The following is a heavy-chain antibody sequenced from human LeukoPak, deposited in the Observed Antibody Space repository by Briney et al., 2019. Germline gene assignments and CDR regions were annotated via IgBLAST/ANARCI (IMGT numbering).Heavy chain of an antibody. CDR2: INPSGGST. Sequence: GASVKVSCKASGYTFTSYYMHWVRQAPGQGLEWMGIINPSGGSTSCAQKFQGRVTMTRDMSTSTVYMELSSLRSEDTAVYYCARVGLGSCYDYWGQGTLVTVSS. CDR1: GYTFTSYY. J-gene: IGHJ4*02. D-gene: IGHD2-15*01. CDR3: ARVGLGSCYDY. V-gene: IGHV1-46*01.